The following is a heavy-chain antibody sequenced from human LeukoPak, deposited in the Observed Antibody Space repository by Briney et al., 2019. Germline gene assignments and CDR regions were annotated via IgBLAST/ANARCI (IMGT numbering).Heavy chain of an antibody. CDR1: GFTVKTNS. V-gene: IGHV3-23*01. CDR2: ITGSGDIT. J-gene: IGHJ4*02. D-gene: IGHD4-17*01. CDR3: AKALGGDYAPFDY. Sequence: PGGSLRLSCVASGFTVKTNSMSWVRQAPGKGLEWVSSITGSGDITFYADSVKGRFTISRDNSKNTLYLQMNSLRAEDTAVYFCAKALGGDYAPFDYWGQGTLVTVSS.